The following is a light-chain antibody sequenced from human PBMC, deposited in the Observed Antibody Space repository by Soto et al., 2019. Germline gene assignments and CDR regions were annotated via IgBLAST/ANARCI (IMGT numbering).Light chain of an antibody. CDR2: DAS. Sequence: EIVMTQSPATLYISPGERATLSCRASDSVGSNLVWYQQKRGQAPRLLIFDASSRATGIPARFSGSGSGTEFTLTISSLQSEDFAVYYCQQYNNWPRTFGQGTKVEIK. V-gene: IGKV3-15*01. CDR3: QQYNNWPRT. J-gene: IGKJ1*01. CDR1: DSVGSN.